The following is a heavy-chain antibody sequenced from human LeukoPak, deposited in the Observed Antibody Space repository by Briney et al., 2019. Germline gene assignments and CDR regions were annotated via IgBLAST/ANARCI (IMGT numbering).Heavy chain of an antibody. CDR2: ISAYNGNT. D-gene: IGHD3-22*01. Sequence: GASVKVSCKASGYTFTSYGISWVRQAPGQGLEWMGWISAYNGNTNYAQKPQGRVTMTTDTSTSTAYMELRSLRSDDTAVYYCARDSHYYDSSSPPYWGQGTLVTVSS. V-gene: IGHV1-18*01. CDR1: GYTFTSYG. CDR3: ARDSHYYDSSSPPY. J-gene: IGHJ4*02.